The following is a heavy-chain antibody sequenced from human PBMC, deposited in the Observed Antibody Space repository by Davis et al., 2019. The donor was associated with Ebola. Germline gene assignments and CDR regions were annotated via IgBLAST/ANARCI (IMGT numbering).Heavy chain of an antibody. V-gene: IGHV1-69*04. J-gene: IGHJ4*02. Sequence: SVKVSCKASGCTFLRYAISWVRQAPGQGLEWVGRIIPILYIPNYAQKFQGRVTITADKSTSTACMELSSLRSEDTAVYYCARSYGERGLDSWGQGTLVTVSS. D-gene: IGHD3-10*01. CDR2: IIPILYIP. CDR1: GCTFLRYA. CDR3: ARSYGERGLDS.